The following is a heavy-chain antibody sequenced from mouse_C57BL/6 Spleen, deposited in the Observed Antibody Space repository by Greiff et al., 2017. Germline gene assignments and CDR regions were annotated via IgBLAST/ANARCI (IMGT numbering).Heavy chain of an antibody. CDR1: GFTFSSYA. Sequence: EVLLVESGGGLVKPGGSLKLPCAASGFTFSSYAMSWVRQTPEKRLEWVATISDGGSYTYYPDNVKGRFTISRDNAKNNLYLQMSHLKSEDTAMYYCARDKGNYVGYYAMDYWGQGTSVTVSS. V-gene: IGHV5-4*01. CDR2: ISDGGSYT. CDR3: ARDKGNYVGYYAMDY. D-gene: IGHD2-1*01. J-gene: IGHJ4*01.